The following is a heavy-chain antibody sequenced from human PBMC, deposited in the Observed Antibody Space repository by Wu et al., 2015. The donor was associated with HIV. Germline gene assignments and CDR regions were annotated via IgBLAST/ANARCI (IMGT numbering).Heavy chain of an antibody. CDR3: ARGRLRRWWEVQQDGMDV. Sequence: QVQLVQSGAEVKKPGASVKVSCKASGYTFTGYYMHWVRQAPGQGLEWMGWINPNSGGTNYAQKFQGRVTMTRDTSISTAYMELSRLRSDDTAVYYCARGRLRRWWEVQQDGMDVVGPRDHGHRLL. V-gene: IGHV1-2*02. CDR2: INPNSGGT. J-gene: IGHJ6*02. CDR1: GYTFTGYY. D-gene: IGHD1-26*01.